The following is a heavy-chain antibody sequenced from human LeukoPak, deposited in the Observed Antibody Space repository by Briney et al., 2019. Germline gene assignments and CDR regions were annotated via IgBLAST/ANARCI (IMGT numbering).Heavy chain of an antibody. CDR2: IYYSGST. CDR3: ARGRILGYCSSTSCPRSQRYGMDV. Sequence: PSEALSLTCTVSGGSISSSSYYWGWIRQPPGKGLEWIGSIYYSGSTYYNPSLKSRVTISVDTSKNQFSLKLGSVTAADTAVYYCARGRILGYCSSTSCPRSQRYGMDVWGQGTTVTVSS. D-gene: IGHD2-2*01. V-gene: IGHV4-39*07. J-gene: IGHJ6*02. CDR1: GGSISSSSYY.